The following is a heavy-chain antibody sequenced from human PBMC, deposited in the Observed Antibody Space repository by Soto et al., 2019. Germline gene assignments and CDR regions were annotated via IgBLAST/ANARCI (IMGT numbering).Heavy chain of an antibody. V-gene: IGHV4-59*01. J-gene: IGHJ6*02. CDR1: GGSISNYY. CDR3: ARDGRLMLRGFSFYNGMDV. Sequence: SETLSLTCTVSGGSISNYYWSWIRQPPGKGLEWIGYIYYSGSTNYNPSLKSRVTISVDTSKNQFSLKLTSVTAADTAVYFCARDGRLMLRGFSFYNGMDVWGLGTTVTVSS. D-gene: IGHD3-10*01. CDR2: IYYSGST.